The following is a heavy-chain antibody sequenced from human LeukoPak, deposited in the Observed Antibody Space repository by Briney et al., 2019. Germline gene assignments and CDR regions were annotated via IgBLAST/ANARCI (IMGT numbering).Heavy chain of an antibody. V-gene: IGHV4-39*01. Sequence: SETLSLTCTVSGGSISSSTYYWAWVRQPPGKGLEWIGSIYYNGNTYYTPSLKSRVTISQDTSKNQFSLKVTSVTAADTAIYYCAGHMHNRCYHLWGQGTLVTVSS. D-gene: IGHD2-15*01. CDR2: IYYNGNT. J-gene: IGHJ4*02. CDR1: GGSISSSTYY. CDR3: AGHMHNRCYHL.